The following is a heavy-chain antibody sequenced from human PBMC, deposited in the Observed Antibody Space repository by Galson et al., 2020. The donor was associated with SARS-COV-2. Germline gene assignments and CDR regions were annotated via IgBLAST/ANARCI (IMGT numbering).Heavy chain of an antibody. CDR2: INPNSGGP. D-gene: IGHD2-2*01. CDR3: AGEYQLLPNWFDP. J-gene: IGHJ5*02. V-gene: IGHV1-2*06. CDR1: GYTFTGSY. Sequence: ASVPVSCKASGYTFTGSYMHWVRPAPGHALEWMGRINPNSGGPNYAQTFQGRVTMTRDTSISTAYMELSRLRSDDAAVYDCAGEYQLLPNWFDPWGQGTLVTVSS.